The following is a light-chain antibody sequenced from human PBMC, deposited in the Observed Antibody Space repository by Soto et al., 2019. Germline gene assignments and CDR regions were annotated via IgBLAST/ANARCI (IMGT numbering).Light chain of an antibody. Sequence: QSALTQPASVSGSPGQSITISCTGTSNDVGSYNLVSWYQQHPGKAPKLMIFEGSKRPSGVSNRFSGSKSGNTASLTISGLLAEDEADYYCCSYAGSLWVFGGGTQLTVL. CDR3: CSYAGSLWV. CDR1: SNDVGSYNL. J-gene: IGLJ3*02. CDR2: EGS. V-gene: IGLV2-23*01.